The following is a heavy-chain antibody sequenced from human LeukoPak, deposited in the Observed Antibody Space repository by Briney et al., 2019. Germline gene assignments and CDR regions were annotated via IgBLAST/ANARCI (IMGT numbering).Heavy chain of an antibody. V-gene: IGHV3-9*01. D-gene: IGHD7-27*01. J-gene: IGHJ4*02. Sequence: GRSLRLSCAASGFTFDDYAMHWVRQVPGKGLESVSGISWNSGSIGYADSVKGRFTISRDNAKNSLYLQMNSLRAEDTALYYCAKAPGLVSYFDYWGPGTLVTVSS. CDR2: ISWNSGSI. CDR1: GFTFDDYA. CDR3: AKAPGLVSYFDY.